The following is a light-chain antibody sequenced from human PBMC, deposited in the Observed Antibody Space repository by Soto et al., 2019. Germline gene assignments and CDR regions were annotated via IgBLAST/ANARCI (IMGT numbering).Light chain of an antibody. J-gene: IGKJ3*01. CDR2: ATS. CDR3: QQTHSHPLS. Sequence: RITHPQSSVSASVGDRVIMTCRASQGVGGWLAWYQQKPGKVPKLLIYATSRLHRGVPSRFSGSGSGTDFTLSISSLQPEDFATYYCQQTHSHPLSFGPGTKVYIK. CDR1: QGVGGW. V-gene: IGKV1-12*01.